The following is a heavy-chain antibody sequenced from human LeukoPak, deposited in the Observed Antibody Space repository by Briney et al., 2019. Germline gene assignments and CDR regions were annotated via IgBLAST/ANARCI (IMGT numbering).Heavy chain of an antibody. CDR2: ITVKGAYT. Sequence: GRSLRLSFAPAGFTIITSAMGSGSQEAGSWRELVTAITVKGAYTWYAASMKARYTISRDNSKTPLDLQLSTPRTEDRTVYYGMIDTIGGDGLFDNCGQGTLVTVSS. D-gene: IGHD2-8*01. CDR1: GFTIITSA. J-gene: IGHJ4*02. V-gene: IGHV3-23*01. CDR3: MIDTIGGDGLFDN.